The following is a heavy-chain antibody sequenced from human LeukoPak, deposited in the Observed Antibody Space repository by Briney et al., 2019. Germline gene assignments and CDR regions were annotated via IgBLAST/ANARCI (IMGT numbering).Heavy chain of an antibody. V-gene: IGHV3-7*01. D-gene: IGHD4-23*01. J-gene: IGHJ4*02. Sequence: GGSLRLSCAASGFTFSSYWMTWVRQAPGKGLEWMANIKQDGSEKYYVDSVKGRFTISRDNAKNTLYLQMNSLRAEDTAVYYCASLYYGGNNFDYWGQGTLVTVSS. CDR1: GFTFSSYW. CDR3: ASLYYGGNNFDY. CDR2: IKQDGSEK.